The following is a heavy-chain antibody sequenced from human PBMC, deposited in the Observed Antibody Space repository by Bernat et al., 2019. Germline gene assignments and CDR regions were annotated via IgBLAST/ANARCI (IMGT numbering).Heavy chain of an antibody. V-gene: IGHV3-30*02. CDR2: IRFDGSNQ. CDR1: GFTFSTSG. CDR3: ARELNGGLEY. D-gene: IGHD1-1*01. Sequence: QVQLVESGGGVVQPGGSLRLSCAASGFTFSTSGMHWVRQAPGKGLEWVAFIRFDGSNQYYADSVKGRFTVSRDNSKNTLFLQMNRVRPGDTAMYYCARELNGGLEYWGQGTLVSVSS. J-gene: IGHJ4*02.